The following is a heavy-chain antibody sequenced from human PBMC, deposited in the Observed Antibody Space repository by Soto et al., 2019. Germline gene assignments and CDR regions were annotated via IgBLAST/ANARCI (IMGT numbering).Heavy chain of an antibody. Sequence: GGSLRLSCAASGFNFSDHYMNWVRQAPGKGLEWASYISGSSRYTNFADSVKGRFTISRDNAKNSLYLQMNSLRVEDTAVYYCARHTSGWHYYDYWGQGTPVTVSS. D-gene: IGHD6-19*01. J-gene: IGHJ4*02. CDR1: GFNFSDHY. CDR3: ARHTSGWHYYDY. CDR2: ISGSSRYT. V-gene: IGHV3-11*06.